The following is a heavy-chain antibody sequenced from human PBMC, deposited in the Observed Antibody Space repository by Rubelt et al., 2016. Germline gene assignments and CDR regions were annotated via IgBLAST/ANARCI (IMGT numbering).Heavy chain of an antibody. CDR2: IKYDGSEK. CDR1: GFTFSNYW. D-gene: IGHD1-26*01. V-gene: IGHV3-7*01. J-gene: IGHJ3*01. Sequence: SCTGSGFTFSNYWMSWVRQAPGKGLEWVAYIKYDGSEKDYVDSVKGRFTVSRDNAKETLFLQMNSLRAEDTAIYYCARDAGSYREVDAFDFWGQGTMVTVSS. CDR3: ARDAGSYREVDAFDF.